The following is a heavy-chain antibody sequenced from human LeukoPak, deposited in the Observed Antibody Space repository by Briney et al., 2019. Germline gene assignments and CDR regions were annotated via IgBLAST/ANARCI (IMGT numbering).Heavy chain of an antibody. CDR2: IYSDGTI. J-gene: IGHJ3*02. Sequence: GGSLRLSCAASGFTVSSNYMSWVRQVPGKGLEWVSVIYSDGTISYADSVKGRFTISRDDSKNTVYLQMNSLKTEDTAVYFCATTERLDAFDIWGQGTMVTVSS. CDR3: ATTERLDAFDI. V-gene: IGHV3-66*01. CDR1: GFTVSSNY. D-gene: IGHD1-1*01.